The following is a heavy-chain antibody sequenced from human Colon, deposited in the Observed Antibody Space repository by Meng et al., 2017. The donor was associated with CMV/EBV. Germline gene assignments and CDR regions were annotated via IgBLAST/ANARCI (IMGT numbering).Heavy chain of an antibody. Sequence: GGSLRLSCSASGFTFNTFGMHWVRQAPGKGLEWVAFIRYDGTKADYADSVTGRFTISRDNAKNSLHLQMTSLRPEDTAVYYCAKEFVLGTHLDHWGQGTLVPSPQ. V-gene: IGHV3-30*02. D-gene: IGHD2-21*02. CDR2: IRYDGTKA. CDR1: GFTFNTFG. CDR3: AKEFVLGTHLDH. J-gene: IGHJ4*02.